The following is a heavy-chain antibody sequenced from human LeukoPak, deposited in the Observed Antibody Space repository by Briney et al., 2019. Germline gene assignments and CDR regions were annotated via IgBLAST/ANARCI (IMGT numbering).Heavy chain of an antibody. J-gene: IGHJ4*02. CDR2: IYSDNT. CDR3: AKPSGSGVDY. CDR1: GFTVSSNS. Sequence: GGSLRLSCTVPGFTVSSNSMSWVRQAPGKGLEWVSFIYSDNTHYSDSVKGRFIITRDNFKNTLYLQMNSLRLEDMAVYYCAKPSGSGVDYWGRGTRVTVSS. D-gene: IGHD1-26*01. V-gene: IGHV3-66*03.